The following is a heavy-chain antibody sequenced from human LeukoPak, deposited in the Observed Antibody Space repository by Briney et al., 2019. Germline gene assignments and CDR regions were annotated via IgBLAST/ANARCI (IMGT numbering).Heavy chain of an antibody. J-gene: IGHJ4*02. V-gene: IGHV3-66*01. CDR2: VYSDGTT. Sequence: PGGSLRLSCAASGFTFSSYGMHWVRQAPGKGLEWVSIVYSDGTTYYADSVKGRFTISRDNSKNTLYLQMNRLRAEDTAVYYCARDLSNWGQGTLVTVSS. CDR1: GFTFSSYG. CDR3: ARDLSN.